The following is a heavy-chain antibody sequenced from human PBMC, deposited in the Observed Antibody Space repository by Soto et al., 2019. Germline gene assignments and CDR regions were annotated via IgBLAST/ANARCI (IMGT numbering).Heavy chain of an antibody. V-gene: IGHV3-15*07. CDR2: IKSKTDGGTT. CDR3: AKGVEEYKGYTMVRNRAFDY. J-gene: IGHJ4*02. D-gene: IGHD3-10*01. Sequence: LRLSCAASGFTFTNAWMNWVRQAPGKGLEWVGRIKSKTDGGTTGYAAPVKGRFTISRDDSENTLYLQMNSLKTEDTAFYYCAKGVEEYKGYTMVRNRAFDYWGQGTLVTVSS. CDR1: GFTFTNAW.